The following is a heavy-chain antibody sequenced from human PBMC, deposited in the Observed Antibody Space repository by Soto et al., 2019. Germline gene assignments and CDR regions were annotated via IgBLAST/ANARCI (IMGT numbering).Heavy chain of an antibody. CDR3: VRDRDLYRDMFHADL. Sequence: GGSLILSCAASGFTISSYWMHWVRQAPGKGLVWVSRINSDGSSTSYADSVRGRFTISADIAENSVILQMNSLRDEDSAVYFCVRDRDLYRDMFHADLWGQGTLVNVSS. V-gene: IGHV3-74*01. D-gene: IGHD3-10*02. CDR1: GFTISSYW. J-gene: IGHJ4*01. CDR2: INSDGSST.